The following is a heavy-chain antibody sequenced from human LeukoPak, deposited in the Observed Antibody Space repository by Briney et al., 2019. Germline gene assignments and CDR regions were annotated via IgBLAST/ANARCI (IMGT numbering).Heavy chain of an antibody. J-gene: IGHJ4*02. D-gene: IGHD4-17*01. V-gene: IGHV1-24*01. CDR2: FDPRDGEA. CDR3: ATTFYGDYH. CDR1: GFTLTELY. Sequence: ASVKVSCKVSGFTLTELYMHWVRQAPGKGLEWMGGFDPRDGEAIYGQNFQRRVTMTEDTSTHTAYMKLSRLRSEDTAMYYCATTFYGDYHWGQGTLVTVSS.